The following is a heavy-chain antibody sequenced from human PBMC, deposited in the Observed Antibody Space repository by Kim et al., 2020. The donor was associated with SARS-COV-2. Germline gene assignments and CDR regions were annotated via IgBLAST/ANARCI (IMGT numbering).Heavy chain of an antibody. CDR3: ARGPLLWFGELSNWFDP. J-gene: IGHJ5*02. D-gene: IGHD3-10*01. Sequence: ASVKVSCKASGYTFTSYDINWVRQATGQGLEWMGWMNPNSGNTGYAQKFQGRVTMTRNTSISTAYMELSSLRSEDTAVYYCARGPLLWFGELSNWFDPWGQGTLVTVSS. V-gene: IGHV1-8*01. CDR1: GYTFTSYD. CDR2: MNPNSGNT.